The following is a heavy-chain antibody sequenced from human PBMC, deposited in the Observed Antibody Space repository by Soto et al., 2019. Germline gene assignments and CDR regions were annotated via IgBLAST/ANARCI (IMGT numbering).Heavy chain of an antibody. Sequence: ASVKVSCKASGGTFSSYAISWVRQAPGQGLEWMGGIIPIFGTANYAQKLQGRVTITADESTSTAYMELSSLRSEDTAVYYCARDRFSGSYLGDYWGQGTLVTVSS. CDR2: IIPIFGTA. CDR3: ARDRFSGSYLGDY. V-gene: IGHV1-69*13. CDR1: GGTFSSYA. J-gene: IGHJ4*02. D-gene: IGHD1-26*01.